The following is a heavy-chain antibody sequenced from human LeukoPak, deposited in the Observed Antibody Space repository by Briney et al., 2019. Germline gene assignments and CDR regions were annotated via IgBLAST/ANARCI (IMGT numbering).Heavy chain of an antibody. CDR3: AKVSGGITMIVVVKTYYFDY. CDR1: GFTFSSYG. D-gene: IGHD3-22*01. J-gene: IGHJ4*02. Sequence: GGSLRLSCAASGFTFSSYGMHWVRQAPGKGLEWVAVISYDGSNKYYADSVKGRFTISRDNSKNTLYLQMNSLRAEDTAVYYCAKVSGGITMIVVVKTYYFDYWGQGTLVTVSS. CDR2: ISYDGSNK. V-gene: IGHV3-30*18.